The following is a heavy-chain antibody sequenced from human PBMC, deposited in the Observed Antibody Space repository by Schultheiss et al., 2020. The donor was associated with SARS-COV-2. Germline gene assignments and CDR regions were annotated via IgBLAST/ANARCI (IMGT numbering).Heavy chain of an antibody. Sequence: GSLRLSCAASGFTFSSYWMHWVRQAPGKGLVWVSRINSDGSSTSYADSVKGRFTISRDNAKNTLYLQMNSLRAEDTAVYYCARDRYCSGGSCHRDSRAFDIWGQGTMVTVSS. V-gene: IGHV3-74*01. J-gene: IGHJ3*02. CDR3: ARDRYCSGGSCHRDSRAFDI. CDR2: INSDGSST. CDR1: GFTFSSYW. D-gene: IGHD2-15*01.